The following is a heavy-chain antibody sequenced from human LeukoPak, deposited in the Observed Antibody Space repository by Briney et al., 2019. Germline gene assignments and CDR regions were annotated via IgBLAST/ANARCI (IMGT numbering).Heavy chain of an antibody. CDR2: IEQDGSEK. CDR1: GFTFSSYW. V-gene: IGHV3-7*01. J-gene: IGHJ4*02. CDR3: ATELGYCSSTSCG. D-gene: IGHD2-2*01. Sequence: GGSLRLSCAASGFTFSSYWMSWVRQAPGKGLEWVANIEQDGSEKYYVDSVKGRFTISRDNAKNSLYLQMNSLRAEDTAVYYCATELGYCSSTSCGWGQGTLVTVSS.